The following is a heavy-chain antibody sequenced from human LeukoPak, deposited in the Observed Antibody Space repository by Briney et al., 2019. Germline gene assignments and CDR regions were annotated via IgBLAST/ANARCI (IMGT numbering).Heavy chain of an antibody. CDR3: ARDTYPQQLVPIDWYFDL. J-gene: IGHJ2*01. CDR2: IYYSGST. Sequence: SQTLSLTCTVSGGSISSGGYYWSWIRQHPGKGLEWIGYIYYSGSTYHNPSLKSRVTISVDTSKNQFSLKLSSVTAADTAVYYCARDTYPQQLVPIDWYFDLWGRGTLVTVSS. D-gene: IGHD6-13*01. CDR1: GGSISSGGYY. V-gene: IGHV4-31*03.